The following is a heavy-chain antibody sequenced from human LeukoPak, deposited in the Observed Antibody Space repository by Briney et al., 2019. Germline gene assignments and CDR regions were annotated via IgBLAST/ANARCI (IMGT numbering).Heavy chain of an antibody. CDR2: IYTSGST. CDR3: ARGPYCRSRQPCSGMATLGY. V-gene: IGHV4-61*02. Sequence: KPSQTLSLTCTVSGGSISSGSYYWSWIRQPAGKGLEWIGRIYTSGSTNYNPSLKSRVTISVDTSKNQFSLKLSSVTAADTAVYYCARGPYCRSRQPCSGMATLGYWGQGTLVTVSS. CDR1: GGSISSGSYY. D-gene: IGHD5-24*01. J-gene: IGHJ4*02.